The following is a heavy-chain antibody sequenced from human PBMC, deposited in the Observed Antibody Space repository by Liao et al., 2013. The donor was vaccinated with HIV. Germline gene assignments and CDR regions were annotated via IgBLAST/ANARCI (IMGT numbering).Heavy chain of an antibody. CDR3: ARLGYYYNSGNSLGLWDY. CDR2: IYYSGST. J-gene: IGHJ4*02. CDR1: GGSISSTTSY. Sequence: QLQLQESGPGLVKPSETLSLTCTVSGGSISSTTSYWGWIRQPPGKGLEWIGTIYYSGSTSYNPSLLSRVSISIDTSKNQFSLSLTSVTAADTAVYYCARLGYYYNSGNSLGLWDYWGQGSLVTVSS. V-gene: IGHV4-39*01. D-gene: IGHD3-10*01.